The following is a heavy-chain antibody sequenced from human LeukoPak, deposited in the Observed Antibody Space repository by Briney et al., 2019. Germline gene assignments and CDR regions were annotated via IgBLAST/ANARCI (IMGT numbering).Heavy chain of an antibody. CDR2: IIPIFGTA. CDR1: GGTFSSYA. D-gene: IGHD2-21*02. Sequence: SVKVSCKASGGTFSSYAISWVRQAPGQGLEWMGGIIPIFGTANYAQKFQGRVTISADESTSTAYMELSSLRSEDTAVYYCAREVGISGVTYFDYWGQGTLVTVSS. CDR3: AREVGISGVTYFDY. V-gene: IGHV1-69*13. J-gene: IGHJ4*02.